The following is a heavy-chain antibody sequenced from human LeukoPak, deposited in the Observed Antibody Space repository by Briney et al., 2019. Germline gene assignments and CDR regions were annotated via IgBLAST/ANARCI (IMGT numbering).Heavy chain of an antibody. CDR3: ARSNGLRYFDR. CDR1: GFTFSTYA. V-gene: IGHV3-48*03. CDR2: FGSTGTI. J-gene: IGHJ4*02. Sequence: GGSLRLSCVASGFTFSTYAMNWIRQAPGKGLEWVAYFGSTGTIHYADSMRGRFTISRDNAEMSLFLHMNSLRVDDTAVYYCARSNGLRYFDRWGQGTLVTVSS. D-gene: IGHD2-8*01.